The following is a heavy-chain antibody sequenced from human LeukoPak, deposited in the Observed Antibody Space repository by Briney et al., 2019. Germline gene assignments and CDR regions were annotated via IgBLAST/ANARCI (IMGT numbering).Heavy chain of an antibody. V-gene: IGHV3-23*01. D-gene: IGHD3/OR15-3a*01. CDR1: GFTFNRYW. CDR2: ISPSGDIT. J-gene: IGHJ3*01. Sequence: GGSLRLSCVASGFTFNRYWMHWVRQAPGKGLEWVSGISPSGDITYYADSVMGRFTISRDNRKSTVSLQMNSLRPEDTALYYCVRDLDWGAFDVWGQGTMVTVSS. CDR3: VRDLDWGAFDV.